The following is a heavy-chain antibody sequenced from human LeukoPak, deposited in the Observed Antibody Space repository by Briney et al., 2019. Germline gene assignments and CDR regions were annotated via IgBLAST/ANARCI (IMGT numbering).Heavy chain of an antibody. CDR2: SGGST. CDR3: AKDLEGPIVVVTANFDY. D-gene: IGHD2-21*02. Sequence: SGGSTYYADSVKGPFTISRHNSKNTLYLQMNSLRAEDTAVYYCAKDLEGPIVVVTANFDYWGQGTLVTVSS. V-gene: IGHV3-23*01. J-gene: IGHJ4*02.